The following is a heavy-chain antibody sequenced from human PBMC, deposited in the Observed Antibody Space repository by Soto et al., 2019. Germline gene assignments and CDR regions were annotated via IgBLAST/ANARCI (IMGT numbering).Heavy chain of an antibody. V-gene: IGHV3-7*01. D-gene: IGHD3-3*01. CDR2: IKEDGSDM. CDR3: ATEVWVYYDFWSGDSDY. J-gene: IGHJ4*02. Sequence: EVQLVESGGGLVQPGGSLRLSCAASGFTFSSNWMSWVRQAPGKGLEWVANIKEDGSDMYYVDSVKGRFTISRDNAKNSLYLQMNSLRAEDTAVYYCATEVWVYYDFWSGDSDYWGQGTLVTVSS. CDR1: GFTFSSNW.